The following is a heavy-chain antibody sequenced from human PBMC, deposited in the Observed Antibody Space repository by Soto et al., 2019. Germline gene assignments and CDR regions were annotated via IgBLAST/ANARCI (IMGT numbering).Heavy chain of an antibody. V-gene: IGHV1-3*01. Sequence: GASVKVSCKASGYTFTSYAMHWVRQAPGQRLEWMGWINAGNGNTKYSQKFQGRVTITRDTSASTVYMELSSLRSEDTAVYYCARLPGAFLYYYYGMDVWGQGTTVTVSS. D-gene: IGHD3-10*01. CDR1: GYTFTSYA. CDR2: INAGNGNT. CDR3: ARLPGAFLYYYYGMDV. J-gene: IGHJ6*02.